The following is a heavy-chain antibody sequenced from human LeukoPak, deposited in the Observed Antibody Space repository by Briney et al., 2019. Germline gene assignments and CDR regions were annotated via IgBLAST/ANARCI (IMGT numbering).Heavy chain of an antibody. CDR1: GGSISSGGYY. D-gene: IGHD2-8*01. CDR2: IYYSGST. V-gene: IGHV4-31*03. J-gene: IGHJ4*02. Sequence: SETLSLTCTVSGGSISSGGYYWSWIRQHPGKGLEWIGYIYYSGSTYYNPSLKSRVTISVDTSKNQFSLKLSSVTAADTAVYYYARGVLMVYAIDNWGQGTLVTVSS. CDR3: ARGVLMVYAIDN.